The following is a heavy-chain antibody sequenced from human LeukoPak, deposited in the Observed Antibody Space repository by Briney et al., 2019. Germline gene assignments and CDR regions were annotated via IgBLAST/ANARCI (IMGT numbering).Heavy chain of an antibody. D-gene: IGHD1-26*01. V-gene: IGHV4-34*01. CDR3: ARTSGSYATDY. J-gene: IGHJ4*02. Sequence: SETLSLTCATYGGSFSGYYWSWIRQPPGKGLEWIGEINHSGSTNYNPSLKSRVTISVDTSKNQFSLKLSSVTAADTAVYYCARTSGSYATDYWGQGTLVTVSS. CDR2: INHSGST. CDR1: GGSFSGYY.